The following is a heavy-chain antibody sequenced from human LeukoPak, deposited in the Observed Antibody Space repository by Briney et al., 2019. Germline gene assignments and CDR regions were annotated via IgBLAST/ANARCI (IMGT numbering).Heavy chain of an antibody. CDR1: GYPFSNYD. J-gene: IGHJ6*03. V-gene: IGHV1-8*01. CDR3: ARSRRGYYMDV. CDR2: MNPGSGDT. Sequence: ASVKVSCKASGYPFSNYDVNWVRQATGQGLEWMAWMNPGSGDTGHAQKFQGRLTMSSNISLNTASMELRSLTSEDTAVYFCARSRRGYYMDVWGTGTPVTVSS.